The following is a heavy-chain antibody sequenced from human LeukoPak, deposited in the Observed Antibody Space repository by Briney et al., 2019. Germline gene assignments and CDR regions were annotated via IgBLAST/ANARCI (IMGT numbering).Heavy chain of an antibody. D-gene: IGHD6-25*01. J-gene: IGHJ6*02. CDR2: IYYSGST. Sequence: SETLSLTCTVSGGSISSGGYYCSWIRQHPGKCLEWIGYIYYSGSTYYNPSLKSRVTISVDTSKNQFSLKLSSVTAADTAVYYCARGGAANYYYYYGMDVWGQGTTVTVSS. CDR1: GGSISSGGYY. CDR3: ARGGAANYYYYYGMDV. V-gene: IGHV4-31*03.